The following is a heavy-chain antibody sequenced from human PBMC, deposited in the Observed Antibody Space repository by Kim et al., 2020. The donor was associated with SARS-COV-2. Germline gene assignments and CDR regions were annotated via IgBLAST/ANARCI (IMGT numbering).Heavy chain of an antibody. D-gene: IGHD3-3*01. J-gene: IGHJ4*02. CDR3: ARGVTYDFWSGYGDY. V-gene: IGHV3-30*07. Sequence: DSVKGRFTISRDNSKNALYLQMNSLRAEDTAVYYCARGVTYDFWSGYGDYWGQGTLVTVSS.